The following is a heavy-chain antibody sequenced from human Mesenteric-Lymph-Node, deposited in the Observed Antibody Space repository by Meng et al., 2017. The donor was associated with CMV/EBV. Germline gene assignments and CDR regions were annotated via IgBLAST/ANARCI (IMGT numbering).Heavy chain of an antibody. CDR1: GGSISGSSYY. CDR3: ARLTRGYCSSTSCYGGTFDI. D-gene: IGHD2-2*03. J-gene: IGHJ3*02. V-gene: IGHV4-39*01. Sequence: GSLRLSCTVSGGSISGSSYYWGWIRQPPGKGLEWIGSIYYSGSTYYNPSLKSRVTISVDTSKNQFSLKLSSVTAADTAVYYCARLTRGYCSSTSCYGGTFDIWGQGTMVTVSS. CDR2: IYYSGST.